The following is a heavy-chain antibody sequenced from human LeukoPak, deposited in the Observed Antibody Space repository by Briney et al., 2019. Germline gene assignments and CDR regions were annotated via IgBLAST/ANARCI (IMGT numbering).Heavy chain of an antibody. CDR2: ISYDGSNK. CDR1: GFTFSSYA. CDR3: ARDDYSYGMSATANWFDP. J-gene: IGHJ5*02. Sequence: GGSLRLSCAASGFTFSSYAMHWVRQAPGKGLEWVAVISYDGSNKYYADSVKGRFTISRDNSKNTLYLQMNSLRAEDTAVYYCARDDYSYGMSATANWFDPWGQGTLVTVSS. V-gene: IGHV3-30*01. D-gene: IGHD3-10*01.